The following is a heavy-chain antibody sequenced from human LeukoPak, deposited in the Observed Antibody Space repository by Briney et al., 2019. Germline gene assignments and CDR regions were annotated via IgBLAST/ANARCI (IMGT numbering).Heavy chain of an antibody. J-gene: IGHJ4*02. CDR1: GFTFNSYW. D-gene: IGHD6-13*01. CDR3: ARERWWGDRNSWSGYPDY. V-gene: IGHV3-7*01. Sequence: PGGSLRLSCATSGFTFNSYWMSWVRQAPGKGLEWVANIKPDGSEKYYVASVTGRFTISRDNAKNSLYLQMNSLRADDTAVYYCARERWWGDRNSWSGYPDYWGQGSLVSVSS. CDR2: IKPDGSEK.